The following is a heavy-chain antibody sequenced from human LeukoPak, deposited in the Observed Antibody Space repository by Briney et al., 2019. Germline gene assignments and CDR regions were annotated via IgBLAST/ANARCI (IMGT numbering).Heavy chain of an antibody. CDR3: AREYSYGYFDY. V-gene: IGHV3-7*01. CDR1: GFTFSSYW. CDR2: IKQDGSEK. D-gene: IGHD5-18*01. Sequence: PGGSLRLSCVASGFTFSSYWMSWVRQAPGKGLEWVANIKQDGSEKYYVDSVKGRFTISRDNAKNSLYLQMNSPRAEDTAVYYCAREYSYGYFDYWGQGTLVTVSS. J-gene: IGHJ4*02.